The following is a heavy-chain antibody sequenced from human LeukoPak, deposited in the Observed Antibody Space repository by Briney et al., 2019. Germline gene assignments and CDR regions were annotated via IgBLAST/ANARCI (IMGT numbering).Heavy chain of an antibody. V-gene: IGHV4-59*02. CDR2: IYYSGST. J-gene: IGHJ5*02. Sequence: SETLSLTCTVSGGSVSTYYWSWIRQPPGKGLEWIGYIYYSGSTNYNPSLKSRVTISLDTSKNQFSLKLSSVTAADTAVYYCARSSLPGLYDTWFDPWGQGTLVTVSS. CDR1: GGSVSTYY. CDR3: ARSSLPGLYDTWFDP. D-gene: IGHD5/OR15-5a*01.